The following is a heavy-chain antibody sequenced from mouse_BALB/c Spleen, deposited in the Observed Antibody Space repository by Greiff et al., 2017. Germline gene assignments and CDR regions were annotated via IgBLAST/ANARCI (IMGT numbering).Heavy chain of an antibody. CDR2: IWGGGST. D-gene: IGHD2-4*01. CDR1: GFSLTDYG. J-gene: IGHJ2*01. V-gene: IGHV2-6-5*01. Sequence: QVQLQQSGPGLVAPSQSLSITCTVSGFSLTDYGVSWIRQPPGKGLEWLGVIWGGGSTYYNSALKSRLSISKDNSKSQVFLKMNSLQTDDTAMYYCAKHSTMITTGGFDYWGQGTTLTVSS. CDR3: AKHSTMITTGGFDY.